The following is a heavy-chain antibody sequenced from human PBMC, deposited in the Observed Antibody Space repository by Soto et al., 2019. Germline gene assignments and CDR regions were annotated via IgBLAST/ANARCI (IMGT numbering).Heavy chain of an antibody. CDR3: ASLYDFWSGYSSPDYYYYGMDV. V-gene: IGHV1-8*01. D-gene: IGHD3-3*01. CDR2: MNPNSGNT. CDR1: GYTFTSYD. Sequence: ASVKVSCKASGYTFTSYDINWVRQATGQGLEWMGWMNPNSGNTGYAQKFQGRVTMTRNTSTSTAYMELSSLRSEDTAVYYCASLYDFWSGYSSPDYYYYGMDVWGRGTTVTVSS. J-gene: IGHJ6*02.